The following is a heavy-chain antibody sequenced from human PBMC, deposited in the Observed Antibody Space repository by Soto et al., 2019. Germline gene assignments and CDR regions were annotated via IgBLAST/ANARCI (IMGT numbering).Heavy chain of an antibody. Sequence: EVQLVESGGGLVQPGGSLRLSCAASGFTFSNYKMNWVRQAPGKGLEWVSYISSSGNTIHYADSVKGQFTISRDNAKKPLYGQMNGGRAEVTAVYDGAEDEYGGAYDYWDRGTLFTVSA. V-gene: IGHV3-48*03. D-gene: IGHD4-17*01. CDR1: GFTFSNYK. CDR3: AEDEYGGAYDY. J-gene: IGHJ4*02. CDR2: ISSSGNTI.